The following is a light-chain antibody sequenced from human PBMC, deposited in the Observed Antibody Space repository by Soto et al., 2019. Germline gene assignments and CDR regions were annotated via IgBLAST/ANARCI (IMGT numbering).Light chain of an antibody. Sequence: QSALTQPASVSGSPGQSITISCAGTSSDIGGSNYVSWYQQHPGKAPKLMIYGVNNRPSGVSTRFSGSKSGNTASLTISGLQAEDEADYFCYSSRSSSTTFYVFGTGTKLTVL. J-gene: IGLJ1*01. CDR3: YSSRSSSTTFYV. V-gene: IGLV2-14*03. CDR2: GVN. CDR1: SSDIGGSNY.